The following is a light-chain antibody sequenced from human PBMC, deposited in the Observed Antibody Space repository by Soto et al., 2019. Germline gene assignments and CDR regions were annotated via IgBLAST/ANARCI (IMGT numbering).Light chain of an antibody. J-gene: IGKJ5*01. CDR3: QQYSNWPPIT. Sequence: DIVMTQCPAPLSVSPGERATLSCMSSQSVSSNLAWYQQKPGQAPRLLIYRASTRATGIPARFSGSGSGTEFTLTISSLQSEDFAVYYCQQYSNWPPITFGQGTRLEIK. CDR2: RAS. CDR1: QSVSSN. V-gene: IGKV3-15*01.